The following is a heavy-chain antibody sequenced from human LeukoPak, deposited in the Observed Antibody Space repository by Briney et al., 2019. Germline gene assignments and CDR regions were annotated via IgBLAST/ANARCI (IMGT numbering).Heavy chain of an antibody. Sequence: PSQTLSLTCTVSGGSISSGDYYWSWIRRPPGKGLEWIGYIYYSGSTYYNPSLKSRVTISVDTSKNQFSLKLSSVTAADTAVYYCARGRDYYDSSNFLDYWGQGTLVTVSS. V-gene: IGHV4-30-4*01. CDR3: ARGRDYYDSSNFLDY. D-gene: IGHD3-22*01. CDR1: GGSISSGDYY. J-gene: IGHJ4*02. CDR2: IYYSGST.